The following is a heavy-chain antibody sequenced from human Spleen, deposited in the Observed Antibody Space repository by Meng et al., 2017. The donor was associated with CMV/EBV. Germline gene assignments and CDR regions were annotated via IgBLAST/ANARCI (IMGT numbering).Heavy chain of an antibody. Sequence: YTFTGYYMHWVRQAPGQGLEWMGWINPNSGGTNYAQKFQGRVTMTRDTSISTAYMELSRLRSDDTAVYYCARDRDFWSGYPTNWFDPWGQGTLVTVSS. CDR1: YTFTGYY. J-gene: IGHJ5*02. V-gene: IGHV1-2*02. D-gene: IGHD3-3*01. CDR3: ARDRDFWSGYPTNWFDP. CDR2: INPNSGGT.